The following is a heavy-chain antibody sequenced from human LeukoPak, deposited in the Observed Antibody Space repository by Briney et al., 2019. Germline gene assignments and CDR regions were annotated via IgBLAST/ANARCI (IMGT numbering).Heavy chain of an antibody. CDR1: GGTFSSYA. V-gene: IGHV1-69*04. D-gene: IGHD6-19*01. CDR3: ARDQIAVAGKWQYNWFDP. CDR2: IIPILGIA. Sequence: GASVKVSCKASGGTFSSYAISWVRQAPGQGLEWMGRIIPILGIANYAQKFQGRVTITADKSTSTADMELSSLRSEDTAVYYCARDQIAVAGKWQYNWFDPWGQGTLVTVSS. J-gene: IGHJ5*02.